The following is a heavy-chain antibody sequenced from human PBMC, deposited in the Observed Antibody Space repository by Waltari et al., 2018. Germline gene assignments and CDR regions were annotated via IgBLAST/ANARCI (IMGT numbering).Heavy chain of an antibody. D-gene: IGHD6-13*01. CDR2: IKQDGSGK. Sequence: EVQLVESGGGLVQPGGSLRLSCAASGFTFSSYWMSWVRQAPGKGLEWVANIKQDGSGKYYVDAVKGRFTISRDNAKNSLYLQMNSLRAEDTAVYYCASTRGQQLIYSFDYWGQGTLVTVSS. V-gene: IGHV3-7*01. CDR1: GFTFSSYW. J-gene: IGHJ4*02. CDR3: ASTRGQQLIYSFDY.